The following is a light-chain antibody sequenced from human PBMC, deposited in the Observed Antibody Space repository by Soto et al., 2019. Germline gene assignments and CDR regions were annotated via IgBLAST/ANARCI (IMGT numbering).Light chain of an antibody. V-gene: IGKV3-15*01. CDR3: QQYNNWLWT. J-gene: IGKJ1*01. CDR1: QSVSSN. Sequence: DIVMTQSPATLSVSPGERATLSCRASQSVSSNLAWYQQKPGQAPSLLIYGASTRATGIPARFSGSGSGTEFTLTISSLQSEDFAVYYCQQYNNWLWTFGQGTKVEIK. CDR2: GAS.